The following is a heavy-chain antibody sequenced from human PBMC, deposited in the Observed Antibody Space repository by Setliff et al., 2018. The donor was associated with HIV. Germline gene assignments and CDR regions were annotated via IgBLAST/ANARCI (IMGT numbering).Heavy chain of an antibody. Sequence: SETLTLTCAVYGPSFSGYYWNWIRQFPGKSLEWIGEINHSGTTNYSPSFKSRLNISVDVSKNQFSLRLASLSAADTAAYFCAAKPMIRGRPFAFWGQATLVTVSS. CDR1: GPSFSGYY. D-gene: IGHD3-10*01. CDR3: AAKPMIRGRPFAF. J-gene: IGHJ4*02. CDR2: INHSGTT. V-gene: IGHV4-34*01.